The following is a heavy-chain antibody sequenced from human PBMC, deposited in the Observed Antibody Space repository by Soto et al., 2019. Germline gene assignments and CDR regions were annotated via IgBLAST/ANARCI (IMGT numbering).Heavy chain of an antibody. CDR2: IYHSGYT. CDR3: ARDSLTGNYFDP. J-gene: IGHJ5*02. Sequence: RLQESGSGLVKPSQTLSLTCAVSGGSISSGGYAWNWIRQPPGKGLEWIGYIYHSGYTSYNPSLKNRVTISVDKSKNQFSLTLSFVTAADTAVYYCARDSLTGNYFDPWGQGTLVTVSS. V-gene: IGHV4-30-2*01. D-gene: IGHD1-7*01. CDR1: GGSISSGGYA.